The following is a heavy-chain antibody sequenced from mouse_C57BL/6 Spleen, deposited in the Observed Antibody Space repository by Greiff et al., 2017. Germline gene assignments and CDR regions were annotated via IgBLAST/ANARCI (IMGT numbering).Heavy chain of an antibody. J-gene: IGHJ4*01. CDR1: GYAFSSYW. CDR3: ARTYYSNYYAMDY. V-gene: IGHV1-80*01. D-gene: IGHD2-5*01. CDR2: IYPGDGDT. Sequence: QVQLKESGAELVKPGASVKISCKASGYAFSSYWLNWVKQRPGKGLEGIGQIYPGDGDTNYNGKFKGKATLTADKSSSTAYMQLSSLTSEDSAVYFCARTYYSNYYAMDYWGQGTSVTVSS.